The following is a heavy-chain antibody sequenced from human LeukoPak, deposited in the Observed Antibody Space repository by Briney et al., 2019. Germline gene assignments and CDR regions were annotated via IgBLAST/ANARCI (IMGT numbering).Heavy chain of an antibody. CDR2: ITSGVGIT. Sequence: GGSLRLSCAASGFTFSNYGMNWVRQAPGKGLEWVSIITSGVGITYYADSVKGRFTISRDNSKNTLFLQMNSLRAEDTAMYYCAKAYGSGYYYAYFGYWAQGALVTVSS. CDR1: GFTFSNYG. CDR3: AKAYGSGYYYAYFGY. J-gene: IGHJ4*02. V-gene: IGHV3-23*01. D-gene: IGHD3-10*01.